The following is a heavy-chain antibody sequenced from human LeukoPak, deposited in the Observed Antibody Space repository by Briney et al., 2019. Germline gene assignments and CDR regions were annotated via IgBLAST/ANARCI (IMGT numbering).Heavy chain of an antibody. V-gene: IGHV4-38-2*01. CDR1: GYSISSGYC. CDR3: ARHNYYDSSENAFDI. J-gene: IGHJ3*02. CDR2: IYHSGST. D-gene: IGHD3-22*01. Sequence: PSETLSLTCAVSGYSISSGYCWGWIRQPPGKGLEWIGSIYHSGSTYYNPSLKSRVTISVDTSKNQFSLKLSSVTAADTAVYYCARHNYYDSSENAFDIWGQGTMVTVSS.